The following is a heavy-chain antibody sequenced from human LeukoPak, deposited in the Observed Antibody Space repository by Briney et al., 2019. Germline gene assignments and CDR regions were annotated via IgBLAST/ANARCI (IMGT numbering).Heavy chain of an antibody. CDR1: GYTFTSYG. CDR3: ARSFYDSSGPQLDY. V-gene: IGHV1-18*01. CDR2: ISAYNGNT. D-gene: IGHD3-22*01. J-gene: IGHJ4*02. Sequence: ASVKVSCKTSGYTFTSYGISWVRQAPGQGLEWMGWISAYNGNTNYAQKLQGRVTMTTDTSTSTAYMELRSLRSDDTAVYYCARSFYDSSGPQLDYWGQGTLVTVSS.